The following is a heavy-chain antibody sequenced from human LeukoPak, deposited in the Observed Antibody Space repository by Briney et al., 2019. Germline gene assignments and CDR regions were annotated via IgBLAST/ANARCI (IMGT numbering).Heavy chain of an antibody. CDR3: ARDQIDGSGSYYPEGGAFDI. V-gene: IGHV3-64*01. Sequence: PGGSLRLSCAASGFTFSSYAMHWVRQAPGKGLEYVSAISSNGGSTYYANSVKGRFTISRDNSKNTLYLQMGSLRAEGTAVYYCARDQIDGSGSYYPEGGAFDIWGQGTMVTVSS. J-gene: IGHJ3*02. D-gene: IGHD3-10*01. CDR2: ISSNGGST. CDR1: GFTFSSYA.